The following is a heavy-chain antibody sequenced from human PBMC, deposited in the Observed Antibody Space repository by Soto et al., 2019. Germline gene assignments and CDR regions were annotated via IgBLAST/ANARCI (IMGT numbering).Heavy chain of an antibody. CDR1: GYTFTSYY. CDR2: INPSGGST. D-gene: IGHD3-16*02. V-gene: IGHV1-46*01. J-gene: IGHJ4*02. CDR3: ARDTRVTTFGGVIVMGCNY. Sequence: QVQLVQSGAEVKKPGASVKVSCKASGYTFTSYYMHWVRQAPGQGLEWMGIINPSGGSTSYAQKFQGRVTMTRDTSTSTVYMELSSLRSEDTAVYYCARDTRVTTFGGVIVMGCNYWGQGTLVTVSS.